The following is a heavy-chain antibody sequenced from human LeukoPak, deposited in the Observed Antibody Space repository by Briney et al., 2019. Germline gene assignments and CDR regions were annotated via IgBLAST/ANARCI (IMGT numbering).Heavy chain of an antibody. CDR2: ISSSSSYI. Sequence: GGSLRLSCAASGFTFSSYWMSWVRQAPGKGLEWVSSISSSSSYIYYADSVKGRFTISRDNAKNSLYLQMNSLRAEDTAVYYCASDSLAIDAFDIWGQGTMVTVSS. J-gene: IGHJ3*02. CDR3: ASDSLAIDAFDI. CDR1: GFTFSSYW. V-gene: IGHV3-21*01. D-gene: IGHD1-1*01.